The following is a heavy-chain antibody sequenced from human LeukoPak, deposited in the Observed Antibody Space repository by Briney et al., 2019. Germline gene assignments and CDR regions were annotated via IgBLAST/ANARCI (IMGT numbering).Heavy chain of an antibody. CDR1: GFTVSSNY. CDR2: IYSGGST. J-gene: IGHJ6*02. Sequence: GGSLRLSCAASGFTVSSNYMSWVRQAPGKGLEWVSVIYSGGSTYYADSVKGRFTISRHNSKNTLYLQMNSLRAEDTAVYYCARESSTDTAMAYYYYGMDVWGQGTTVTVSS. V-gene: IGHV3-53*04. CDR3: ARESSTDTAMAYYYYGMDV. D-gene: IGHD5-18*01.